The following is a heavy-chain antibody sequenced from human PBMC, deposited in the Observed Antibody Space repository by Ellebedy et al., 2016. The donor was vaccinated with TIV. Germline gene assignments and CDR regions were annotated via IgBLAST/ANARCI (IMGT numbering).Heavy chain of an antibody. CDR2: INPKNGDT. CDR1: GYTFIGYY. CDR3: GRSGYGSGWSFDY. Sequence: AASVKVSCKASGYTFIGYYMHWVRQAPGQGLEWMGWINPKNGDTSYAQTFQGRVTMTRDPSISTAYMELSRLGSDDTAVYYCGRSGYGSGWSFDYWGQGTLVTVSS. V-gene: IGHV1-2*02. J-gene: IGHJ4*02. D-gene: IGHD6-19*01.